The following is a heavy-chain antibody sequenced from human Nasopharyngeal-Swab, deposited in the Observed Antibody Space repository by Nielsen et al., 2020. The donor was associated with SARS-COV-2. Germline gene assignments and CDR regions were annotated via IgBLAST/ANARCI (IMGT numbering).Heavy chain of an antibody. D-gene: IGHD6-13*01. J-gene: IGHJ6*02. CDR1: RWFVISYG. Sequence: CRAWRWFVISYGLVGVRQPAGQGLEWMGWISAYNGNTNYAQKLQGRVTMTTDTSTSTAYMELRSLRSDDTAVHYCARDSRIAAAGIRYYYGMDVWGQGTTVTVSS. CDR2: ISAYNGNT. V-gene: IGHV1-18*01. CDR3: ARDSRIAAAGIRYYYGMDV.